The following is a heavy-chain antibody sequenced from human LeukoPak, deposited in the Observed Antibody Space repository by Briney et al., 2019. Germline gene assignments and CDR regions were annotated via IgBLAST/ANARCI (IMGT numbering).Heavy chain of an antibody. Sequence: GGSLRLSCAASGFTFSSYAMSWIRQAPGRGLEWVSYITSSSSYTNYADSVKGRFTISRDNAKNSLYLQMNSLRAEDTAVYYCARGGSGWYIPAYWGQGTLVTVSS. CDR2: ITSSSSYT. CDR3: ARGGSGWYIPAY. D-gene: IGHD6-19*01. CDR1: GFTFSSYA. J-gene: IGHJ4*02. V-gene: IGHV3-11*03.